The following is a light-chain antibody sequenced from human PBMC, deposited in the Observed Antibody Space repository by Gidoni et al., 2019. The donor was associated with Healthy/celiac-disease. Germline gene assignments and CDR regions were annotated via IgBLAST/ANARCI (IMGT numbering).Light chain of an antibody. Sequence: QSALTQPASVSGSPGQSITSSCTGTSSDVGGYNYVSWYQQHPGKAPKLMIYDVSNRPSGVSNRFSGSKSGNTASLTISGLQAEDEADYYCSSYTSSSTLIFGTGAKVTAL. CDR1: SSDVGGYNY. J-gene: IGLJ1*01. V-gene: IGLV2-14*03. CDR2: DVS. CDR3: SSYTSSSTLI.